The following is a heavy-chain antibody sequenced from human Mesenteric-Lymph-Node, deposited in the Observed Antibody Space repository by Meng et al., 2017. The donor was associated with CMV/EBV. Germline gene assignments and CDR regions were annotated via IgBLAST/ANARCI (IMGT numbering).Heavy chain of an antibody. CDR2: IYYSGST. D-gene: IGHD6-13*01. J-gene: IGHJ5*02. V-gene: IGHV4-59*01. CDR1: GGSIGSYY. Sequence: GTVSGGSIGSYYWSWIRQPPGKGLEWIGYIYYSGSTNYNPSLKSRVTLSVDTSKNQFSLKLSSVTAADTAIYYCARDKAATAWFDPWGQGTLVTVSS. CDR3: ARDKAATAWFDP.